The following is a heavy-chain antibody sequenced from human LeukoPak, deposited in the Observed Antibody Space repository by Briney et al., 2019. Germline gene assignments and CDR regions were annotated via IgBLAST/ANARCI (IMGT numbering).Heavy chain of an antibody. V-gene: IGHV1-8*03. CDR1: GYTFTSYD. Sequence: ASVKVSCKASGYTFTSYDINWVRQATGQGLEWMGRMNPNSGNTGYAQKFQGRVTITRNTSISTAYMELSSLRSEDTAVYYCARGMYSSSWLDDYWGQGTLVTVSS. D-gene: IGHD6-13*01. J-gene: IGHJ4*02. CDR3: ARGMYSSSWLDDY. CDR2: MNPNSGNT.